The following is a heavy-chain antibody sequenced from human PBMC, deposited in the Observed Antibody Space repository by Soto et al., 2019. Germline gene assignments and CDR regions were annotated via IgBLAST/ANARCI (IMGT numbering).Heavy chain of an antibody. CDR1: GFTFSSYG. D-gene: IGHD5-18*01. CDR3: AIHSDDTAMVPGYFDY. V-gene: IGHV3-30*03. CDR2: ISYDGSNK. Sequence: QVQLVESGGGVVQPGRSLRLSCAASGFTFSSYGMHWVRQAPGKGLEWVAVISYDGSNKYYADSVKGRFTISRDNSKNTLYLQMNSLRAEDTAVDYCAIHSDDTAMVPGYFDYWGQGTLVTVSS. J-gene: IGHJ4*02.